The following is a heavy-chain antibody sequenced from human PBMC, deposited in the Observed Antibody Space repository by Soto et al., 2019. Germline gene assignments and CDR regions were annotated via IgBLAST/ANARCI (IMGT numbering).Heavy chain of an antibody. CDR2: ISAYNGNT. CDR3: ARGPNYDILTGNYDGMDV. V-gene: IGHV1-18*01. J-gene: IGHJ6*02. Sequence: QVQLVQSGAEVKKPGASVKVSCKASGYTFSSYGISWVRQAPGQGLEWMGWISAYNGNTNYAQKLQGRVTRTTDTSTSTAYMELRSLRSDDTAVYYCARGPNYDILTGNYDGMDVWGQGTTVTVSS. D-gene: IGHD3-9*01. CDR1: GYTFSSYG.